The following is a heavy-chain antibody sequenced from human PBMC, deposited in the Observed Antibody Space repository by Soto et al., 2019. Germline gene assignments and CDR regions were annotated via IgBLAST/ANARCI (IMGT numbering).Heavy chain of an antibody. CDR2: INPNSGGT. CDR1: GYTFTGYY. J-gene: IGHJ5*02. D-gene: IGHD3-22*01. Sequence: QVQLVQSGAEVKKPGASVKVSCKASGYTFTGYYMHWVRQAPGQGLEWMGWINPNSGGTNYAQKFQGRVTMTRDTSISTAYVELSRLRSDDTAVYYCARAPPPPLYYYDSSGPYSGRWFDPWGQGTLVTVSS. CDR3: ARAPPPPLYYYDSSGPYSGRWFDP. V-gene: IGHV1-2*02.